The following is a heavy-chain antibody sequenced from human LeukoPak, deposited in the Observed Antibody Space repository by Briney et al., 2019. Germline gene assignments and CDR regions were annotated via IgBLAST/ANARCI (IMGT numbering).Heavy chain of an antibody. D-gene: IGHD5-18*01. J-gene: IGHJ6*02. Sequence: PGGSLRLSCAASGFTFSSYSMNWVRQAPGKGLEWVSSISSSSSYIYYADSVKGRFTISRDNAKNSLYLQMNSLRAEDTAVYYCARDDDTAMVSGYYYGMDVWGQGTTVTVSS. CDR1: GFTFSSYS. CDR2: ISSSSSYI. V-gene: IGHV3-21*01. CDR3: ARDDDTAMVSGYYYGMDV.